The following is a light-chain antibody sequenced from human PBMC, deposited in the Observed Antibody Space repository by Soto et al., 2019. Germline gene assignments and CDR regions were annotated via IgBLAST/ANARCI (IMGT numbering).Light chain of an antibody. V-gene: IGLV2-14*03. CDR2: DVS. CDR1: SSDVGGYNS. J-gene: IGLJ1*01. Sequence: LTQPASVSGSPGESITISCTGTSSDVGGYNSVSWYQHHPGKAPKLILYDVSDRPSGVSYRFSGSKSGNTASLTISGLQAADEADYFCSSFTSSMTNVFGSGTKVTVL. CDR3: SSFTSSMTNV.